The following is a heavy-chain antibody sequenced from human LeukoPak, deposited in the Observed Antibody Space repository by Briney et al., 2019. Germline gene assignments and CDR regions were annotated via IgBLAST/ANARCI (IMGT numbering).Heavy chain of an antibody. CDR2: IYYSGST. CDR1: GGSISSGGYY. J-gene: IGHJ4*02. CDR3: AKDSGYAQYFDY. Sequence: PSETLSLTCTVSGGSISSGGYYWSWIRQHPGKGLEWIGYIYYSGSTYYNPSLKSRVTISVDTSKNQFSLKLSSVTAEDTAVYYCAKDSGYAQYFDYWGQGTLVTVSS. D-gene: IGHD5-12*01. V-gene: IGHV4-31*03.